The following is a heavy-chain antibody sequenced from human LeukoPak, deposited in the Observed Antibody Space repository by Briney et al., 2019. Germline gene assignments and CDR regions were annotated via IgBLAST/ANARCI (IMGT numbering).Heavy chain of an antibody. CDR3: ARDLGGFVDDAFDI. J-gene: IGHJ3*02. V-gene: IGHV4-39*02. CDR1: GGSISSSSYY. D-gene: IGHD2-15*01. CDR2: IYYSGST. Sequence: SETLSLTCTVSGGSISSSSYYWGWIRQPPGKGLEWIGSIYYSGSTYYNPSLKSRVTISVDTSKNQFSLKLSSVTAADTAVYYCARDLGGFVDDAFDIWGQGTMVTVSS.